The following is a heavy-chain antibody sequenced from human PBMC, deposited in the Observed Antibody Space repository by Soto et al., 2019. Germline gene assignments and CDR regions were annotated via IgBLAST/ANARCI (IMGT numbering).Heavy chain of an antibody. V-gene: IGHV3-11*06. D-gene: IGHD1-26*01. CDR3: AREWGLSGYFDY. CDR2: ISSSSSYT. Sequence: GESLKISCAASGFTFSDYYMSWIRQAPGKGLEWVSYISSSSSYTNYADSVKGRFTISRDNAKNSLYLQMNSLRAEDTAVYYCAREWGLSGYFDYWGQGTLVTVSS. CDR1: GFTFSDYY. J-gene: IGHJ4*02.